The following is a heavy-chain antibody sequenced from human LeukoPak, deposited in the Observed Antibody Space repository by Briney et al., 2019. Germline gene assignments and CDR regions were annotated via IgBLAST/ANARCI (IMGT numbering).Heavy chain of an antibody. CDR2: IYYSGST. D-gene: IGHD4-17*01. CDR1: GGSISRGGYY. V-gene: IGHV4-31*03. J-gene: IGHJ6*02. CDR3: ARGGRGGDYAYYYYGMDV. Sequence: SQTLSLTCTVSGGSISRGGYYWSWIRQHPGKGLEWIGYIYYSGSTYYNPSLKSRVTISVDTSKNQFSLKLSSVTAADTAVYYCARGGRGGDYAYYYYGMDVWGQGTTVTVSS.